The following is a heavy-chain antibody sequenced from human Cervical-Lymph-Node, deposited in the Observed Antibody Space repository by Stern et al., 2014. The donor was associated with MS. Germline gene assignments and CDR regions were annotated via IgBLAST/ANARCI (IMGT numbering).Heavy chain of an antibody. CDR1: RFNFDDYA. D-gene: IGHD6-19*01. V-gene: IGHV3-9*01. CDR3: AKDISSGRWEAQYYYGMDV. J-gene: IGHJ6*02. CDR2: ISWNSGSM. Sequence: EVPLVESGGGLVQPGRSLRLSCAGSRFNFDDYAMHWVRQAPGRGLEWVSSISWNSGSMEYADSVKGRFTISRDNAKNSLYLQMDSLRVEDTAIYYCAKDISSGRWEAQYYYGMDVWGQGTTVTVSS.